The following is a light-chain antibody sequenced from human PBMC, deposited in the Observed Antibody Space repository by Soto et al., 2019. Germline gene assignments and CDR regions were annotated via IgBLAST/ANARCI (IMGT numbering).Light chain of an antibody. CDR1: QSIGRF. CDR3: QYCYMGWT. V-gene: IGKV1-5*01. CDR2: DAS. Sequence: DIQMTQSPSTLSASVGDRVTITCRASQSIGRFLAWYQHQPGKAPKLLIYDASTLESGVPSRFSGTGSGTEFTFSITIRQPEVFGTYYCQYCYMGWTFGQGAKVDFK. J-gene: IGKJ1*01.